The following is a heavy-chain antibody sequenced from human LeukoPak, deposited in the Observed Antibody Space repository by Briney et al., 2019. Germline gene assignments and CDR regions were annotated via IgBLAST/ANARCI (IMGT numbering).Heavy chain of an antibody. J-gene: IGHJ4*02. CDR2: IYTSGST. CDR3: ARGLYCSSTSCYLDY. D-gene: IGHD2-2*01. CDR1: GDSISGYY. V-gene: IGHV4-4*07. Sequence: PSETLSLTCTVSGDSISGYYWNWIRQPAGKGLEWIGRIYTSGSTNYDPSLKSRVTISVDKSKNQFSLELSSVTAADTAVYYCARGLYCSSTSCYLDYWGQGTLVTVSS.